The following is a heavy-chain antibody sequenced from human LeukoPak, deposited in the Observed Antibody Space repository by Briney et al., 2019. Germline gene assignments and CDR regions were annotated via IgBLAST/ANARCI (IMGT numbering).Heavy chain of an antibody. D-gene: IGHD6-13*01. J-gene: IGHJ4*02. CDR1: GGSISSYY. V-gene: IGHV4-59*01. CDR2: IYYSGTT. Sequence: PSETLSLTCTVSGGSISSYYWSWIRQPPGKGLEWNGYIYYSGTTNYNPSLKSRVTISVDTSKNQFPLKLSSVTAADTAVYYCARGVYIAAAQYGYWGQGTLVTVSS. CDR3: ARGVYIAAAQYGY.